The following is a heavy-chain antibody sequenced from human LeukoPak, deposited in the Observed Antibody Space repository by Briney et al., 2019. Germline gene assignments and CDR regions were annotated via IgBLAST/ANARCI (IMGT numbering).Heavy chain of an antibody. D-gene: IGHD6-19*01. CDR3: ASPHSSGWSGLDY. CDR1: GGTFSSYA. V-gene: IGHV1-69*04. Sequence: SVKVSCKASGGTFSSYAISWVRQAPGQGLEWMGRIIPILGIANYAQKFQGRVTITADKSTSTAYMELSSLRSEDTAVYYCASPHSSGWSGLDYWGQGTLVTVSS. CDR2: IIPILGIA. J-gene: IGHJ4*02.